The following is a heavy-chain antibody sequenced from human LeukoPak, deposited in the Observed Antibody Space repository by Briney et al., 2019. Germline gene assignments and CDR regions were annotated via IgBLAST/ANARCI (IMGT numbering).Heavy chain of an antibody. Sequence: GGSLSLSCAASGFTFSSYAMHWVRQAPGKGLEWVAVISYDGSNKYYADSVKGRFTISRDNSKNTLYLQMNSLRAEDTAVYYCARVPYEVYCSSTSCYSYYYGMDVWGQGTTVTVSS. D-gene: IGHD2-2*02. CDR1: GFTFSSYA. CDR2: ISYDGSNK. J-gene: IGHJ6*02. CDR3: ARVPYEVYCSSTSCYSYYYGMDV. V-gene: IGHV3-30-3*01.